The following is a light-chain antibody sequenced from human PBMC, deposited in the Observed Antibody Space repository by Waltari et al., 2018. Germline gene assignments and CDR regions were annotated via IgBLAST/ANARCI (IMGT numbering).Light chain of an antibody. V-gene: IGKV1-16*02. CDR2: AAS. J-gene: IGKJ4*01. CDR1: QAISTF. CDR3: QQYSTFPPT. Sequence: DIQMTQSPSSLSPSVGDRVILTCRASQAISTFLAWFQLKPGKAPKSLIYAASTLQTGVSANFSGSGSGTDFTLTSSSLQPGDCATYYCQQYSTFPPTFGGGTRVEI.